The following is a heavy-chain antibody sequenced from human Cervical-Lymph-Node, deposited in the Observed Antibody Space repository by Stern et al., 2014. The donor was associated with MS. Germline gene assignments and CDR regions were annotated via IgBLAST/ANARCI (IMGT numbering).Heavy chain of an antibody. J-gene: IGHJ1*01. CDR3: ARDLAVAGQGRLGQH. CDR1: GFTFSSYG. CDR2: IWYDGSNK. Sequence: QVQLVESGGGVVQPGRSLRLSCAASGFTFSSYGMHWVRQAPGKGLEWVAVIWYDGSNKYYADSVKGRFTISRDNSKNTLYLQMNSLRAEDTAVYYCARDLAVAGQGRLGQHWGQGTLVTVSS. D-gene: IGHD6-19*01. V-gene: IGHV3-33*01.